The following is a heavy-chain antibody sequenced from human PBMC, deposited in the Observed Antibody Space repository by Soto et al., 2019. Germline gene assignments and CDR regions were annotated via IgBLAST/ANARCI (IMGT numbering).Heavy chain of an antibody. Sequence: QVQLQESGPGLVKPSETLSLTCTVSGGSISSYYWSWIRQPPGKGLEWIGYIYYSGSTNYNPSIHSRATTSVDTSKNQFSLKLSSVTAADTAVYYGARSTTVTGRGYYFDYWGQGTLVTVSS. CDR2: IYYSGST. CDR3: ARSTTVTGRGYYFDY. CDR1: GGSISSYY. V-gene: IGHV4-59*08. J-gene: IGHJ4*02. D-gene: IGHD4-17*01.